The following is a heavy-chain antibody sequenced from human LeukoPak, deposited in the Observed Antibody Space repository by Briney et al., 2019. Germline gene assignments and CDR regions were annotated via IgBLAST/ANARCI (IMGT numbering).Heavy chain of an antibody. D-gene: IGHD6-13*01. CDR3: ARVITAASFYMDV. J-gene: IGHJ6*03. CDR2: IYPGDSDT. V-gene: IGHV5-51*01. CDR1: GYSFTSYW. Sequence: GESLKISCKGSGYSFTSYWIGWVRQIPGKGLEWMGIIYPGDSDTRYSPSFQGQVTISADKSISTAYLQWSSLKASDTAMYYCARVITAASFYMDVWGKGTTVTVSS.